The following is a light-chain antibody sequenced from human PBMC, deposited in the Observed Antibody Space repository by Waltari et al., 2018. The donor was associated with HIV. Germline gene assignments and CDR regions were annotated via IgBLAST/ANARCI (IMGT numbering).Light chain of an antibody. V-gene: IGLV3-21*01. CDR3: QVWDTSLNEMV. Sequence: LTQPPSVSAAPGATARITCGRVNIGRKSVHWYQQKPGQAPRVVMYDEKDRPPGTPDRFSGTNFGSTATLTISRVEAGDEADYYCQVWDTSLNEMVFGGGTKLTVL. CDR2: DEK. CDR1: NIGRKS. J-gene: IGLJ2*01.